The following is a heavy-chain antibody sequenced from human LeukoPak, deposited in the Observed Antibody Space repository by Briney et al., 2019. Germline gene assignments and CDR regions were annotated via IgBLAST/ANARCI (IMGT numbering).Heavy chain of an antibody. CDR3: ARDNSGSAFDI. V-gene: IGHV3-21*01. J-gene: IGHJ3*02. Sequence: GGSLGLSCAASGFTFSSYSMNWVRQAPGKGLEWVSSISSSSSYIYYADSVKGRFTISRDNAKNSLYLQMNSLRAEDTAVYYCARDNSGSAFDIWGQGTMVTVSS. CDR2: ISSSSSYI. D-gene: IGHD3-10*01. CDR1: GFTFSSYS.